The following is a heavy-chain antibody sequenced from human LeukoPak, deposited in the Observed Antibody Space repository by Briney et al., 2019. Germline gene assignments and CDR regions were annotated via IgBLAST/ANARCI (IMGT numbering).Heavy chain of an antibody. CDR2: IDTSGSNI. V-gene: IGHV3-48*03. CDR1: GFTFSSYE. J-gene: IGHJ4*02. D-gene: IGHD2-21*01. Sequence: AGGSLRLSCATSGFTFSSYEFNWVRQAPGKGLEWVSYIDTSGSNIYYADSVKGRFTVSRDNAKNSLFLQMNSLRAEDAAVYYCAIETVNCGGDCYDYWGQGTLVTVSS. CDR3: AIETVNCGGDCYDY.